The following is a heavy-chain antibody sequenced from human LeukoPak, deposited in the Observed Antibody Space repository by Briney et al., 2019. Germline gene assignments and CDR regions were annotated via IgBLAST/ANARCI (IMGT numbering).Heavy chain of an antibody. D-gene: IGHD1-26*01. CDR1: GFTFSAYW. Sequence: GGSLRLSCAASGFTFSAYWMHWVRQAPGKGLVWVSRINSDGSSISYADSVKGRFTISRDSASLYLQMNSLRAEDTAVYYCARAPRGGYSGSYVDCWGQGTLVTVSS. V-gene: IGHV3-74*01. CDR3: ARAPRGGYSGSYVDC. CDR2: INSDGSSI. J-gene: IGHJ4*02.